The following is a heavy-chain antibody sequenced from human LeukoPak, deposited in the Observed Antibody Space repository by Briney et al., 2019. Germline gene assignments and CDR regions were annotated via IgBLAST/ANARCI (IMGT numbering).Heavy chain of an antibody. CDR3: ARDSAGDSYYDFWSGPSYGMDV. CDR1: GFTFSSYS. CDR2: ISSSSSYI. J-gene: IGHJ6*02. Sequence: GGSLRLSCAASGFTFSSYSMNWVRQAPGKGLEWVSSISSSSSYIYYADSVKGRFTISRDNAKNSLYLQMDSLRAEDTAVYYCARDSAGDSYYDFWSGPSYGMDVWGQGTTVTVSS. V-gene: IGHV3-21*01. D-gene: IGHD3-3*01.